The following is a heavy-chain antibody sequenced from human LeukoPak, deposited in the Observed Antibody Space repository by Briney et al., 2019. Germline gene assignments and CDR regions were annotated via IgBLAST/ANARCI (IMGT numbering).Heavy chain of an antibody. D-gene: IGHD3-10*01. CDR2: TRNKANSYTT. Sequence: GGSLRLSCAASGFTFSDHYMDWVRQAPGKGLEWVGRTRNKANSYTTEYAASVKGRFTISRDDSKNSLYLQMNSLKTEDTAVYYCAREEFAGGFGELYFPYYYYGMDVWGKGTTVTVSS. V-gene: IGHV3-72*01. J-gene: IGHJ6*04. CDR1: GFTFSDHY. CDR3: AREEFAGGFGELYFPYYYYGMDV.